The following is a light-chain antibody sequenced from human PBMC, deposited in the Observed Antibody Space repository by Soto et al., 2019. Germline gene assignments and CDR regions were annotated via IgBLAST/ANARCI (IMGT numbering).Light chain of an antibody. J-gene: IGLJ2*01. Sequence: SYELTQPPSGSVAPGQTARITCGGNNIGSKNVHWYQQRPGQAPVLVVYDDSDRPSGIPERFSGSNSGNTATLTISRVEAGDEADYSCQVWDSSSDPHVVFGGGTKLTVL. V-gene: IGLV3-21*02. CDR1: NIGSKN. CDR3: QVWDSSSDPHVV. CDR2: DDS.